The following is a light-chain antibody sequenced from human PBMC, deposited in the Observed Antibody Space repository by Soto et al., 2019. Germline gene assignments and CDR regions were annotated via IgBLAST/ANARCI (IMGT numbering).Light chain of an antibody. CDR3: QQLNSYPHT. CDR2: KAS. J-gene: IGKJ5*01. Sequence: IQMTQSPSSLSASVGDRVTITCRASQSISSYLNWYQQKPGKAPKLLIYKASTLKSGVPSRFSGSGSGTDFTLTISSLQPEDFATYYCQQLNSYPHTFGQGTRLEIK. V-gene: IGKV1-13*02. CDR1: QSISSY.